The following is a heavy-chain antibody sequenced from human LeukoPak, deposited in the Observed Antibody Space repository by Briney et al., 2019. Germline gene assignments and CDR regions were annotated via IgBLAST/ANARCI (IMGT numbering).Heavy chain of an antibody. CDR2: ISSSGSI. J-gene: IGHJ3*02. CDR1: GFTFSDNY. V-gene: IGHV3-11*04. CDR3: ARDWRDSSGKFPNDAFDI. Sequence: PGGSLRLSCAASGFTFSDNYMSWIRQAPGKGLEWVSYISSSGSIYYADSVKGRFTISRDNAKNSLYLQMNSLRAEDTAVYYCARDWRDSSGKFPNDAFDIWGQGTMVAVSS. D-gene: IGHD3-22*01.